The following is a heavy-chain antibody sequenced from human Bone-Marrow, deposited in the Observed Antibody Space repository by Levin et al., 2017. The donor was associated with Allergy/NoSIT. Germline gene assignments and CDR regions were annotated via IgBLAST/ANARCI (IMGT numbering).Heavy chain of an antibody. Sequence: GGSLRLSCAVSGFTFSNYWMSWVRQAPGKGLEWVANINQDGTVRYYVDSMKGRFTISRDNARNSAFLQMNSLRAEDTAVYYCARIGYSSSATDYWGQGTLVTVSS. V-gene: IGHV3-7*01. CDR2: INQDGTVR. J-gene: IGHJ4*02. D-gene: IGHD6-13*01. CDR3: ARIGYSSSATDY. CDR1: GFTFSNYW.